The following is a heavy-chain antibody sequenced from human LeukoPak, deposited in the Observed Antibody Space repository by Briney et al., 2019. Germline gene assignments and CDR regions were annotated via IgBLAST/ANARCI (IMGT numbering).Heavy chain of an antibody. CDR3: GRARYDDSGSHSLDY. Sequence: SETLSLTCTVSGGSISSYYWSWIRQPPGKGLEWIGYIYYSGSTNYNPSLKSRVTISVDTSKNQFSLKLSSVTAADTAVYYCGRARYDDSGSHSLDYWGQGTLVTVSS. V-gene: IGHV4-59*01. CDR2: IYYSGST. J-gene: IGHJ4*02. D-gene: IGHD1-26*01. CDR1: GGSISSYY.